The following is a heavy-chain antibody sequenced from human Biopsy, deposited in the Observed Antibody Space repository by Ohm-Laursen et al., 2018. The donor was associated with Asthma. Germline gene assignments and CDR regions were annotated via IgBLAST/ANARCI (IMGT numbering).Heavy chain of an antibody. D-gene: IGHD3-22*01. CDR3: ARHRGDSSGYYYDSFDY. V-gene: IGHV4-34*01. J-gene: IGHJ4*02. CDR2: IDQSGYT. Sequence: SETLSLTCTVYGGYLTGHYWNWIRQPPGKGLEWIGEIDQSGYTNYNPSLKSRVTISVDTSKNQFSLKLYSVTAADTAVYYCARHRGDSSGYYYDSFDYWGQGTLVTVSS. CDR1: GGYLTGHY.